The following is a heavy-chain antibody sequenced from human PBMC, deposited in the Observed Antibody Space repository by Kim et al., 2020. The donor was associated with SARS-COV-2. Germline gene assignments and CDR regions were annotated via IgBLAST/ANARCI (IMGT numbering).Heavy chain of an antibody. CDR1: GYTFTSYG. V-gene: IGHV1-18*01. CDR3: ARDSGLAARPPSYYYYGMDV. J-gene: IGHJ6*02. D-gene: IGHD6-6*01. CDR2: NSAYNGNT. Sequence: ASVKVSCKASGYTFTSYGISWVRQAPGQGLEWMGWNSAYNGNTNYAQKLQGRVTMTTDTSTSTAYMELRSLRSDDTAVYYCARDSGLAARPPSYYYYGMDVWGQGTTVTVSS.